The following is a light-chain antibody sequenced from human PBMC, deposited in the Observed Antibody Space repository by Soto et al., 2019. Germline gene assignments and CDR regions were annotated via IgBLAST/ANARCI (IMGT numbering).Light chain of an antibody. CDR2: EGS. V-gene: IGLV2-14*02. Sequence: QSALTQPASVSGSPGQSITISCTGTSSDVGSYNLVSWYQQHPGKAPKLMIYEGSKRPSGVSNRFSGSKSGNTASLTISGLQAEDEADYYCSSYIGSSTVFGGGTKLTVL. J-gene: IGLJ2*01. CDR3: SSYIGSSTV. CDR1: SSDVGSYNL.